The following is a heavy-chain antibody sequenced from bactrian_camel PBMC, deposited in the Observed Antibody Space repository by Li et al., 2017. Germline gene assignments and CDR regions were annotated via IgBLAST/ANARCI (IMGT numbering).Heavy chain of an antibody. Sequence: HVQLVESGGGLVQAGGSLRLSCAASGYTYNRNCMAWFRQAPGEERDGVAAMWPGGGSTYYSDSVKGRFTISQDNAKNMVYLQVNSLKAEDTAMYYCAAGWSFGVGTLLRRHVNYWGQGTQVTVS. D-gene: IGHD3*01. J-gene: IGHJ4*01. CDR1: GYTYNRNC. V-gene: IGHV3S1*01. CDR2: MWPGGGST. CDR3: AAGWSFGVGTLLRRHVNY.